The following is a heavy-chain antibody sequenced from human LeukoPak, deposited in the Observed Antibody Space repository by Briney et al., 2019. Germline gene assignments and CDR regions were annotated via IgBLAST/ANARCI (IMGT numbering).Heavy chain of an antibody. V-gene: IGHV3-23*01. CDR2: ISGSGGST. J-gene: IGHJ3*02. Sequence: VGALRLSCAASGFTFSSYAMSGVRQAPGKGLEWVSAISGSGGSTYYADSVKGRFTISRDNSKNTLYLQTNSLRAEDTAVYYCAKVPSKRAFDIWGQGTMVTVSS. CDR1: GFTFSSYA. CDR3: AKVPSKRAFDI.